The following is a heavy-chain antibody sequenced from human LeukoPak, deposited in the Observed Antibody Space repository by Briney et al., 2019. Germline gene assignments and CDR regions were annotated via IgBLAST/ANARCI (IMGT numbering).Heavy chain of an antibody. CDR2: INHSGST. V-gene: IGHV4-34*01. J-gene: IGHJ4*02. D-gene: IGHD3-10*01. Sequence: SETLSLTCAVYGGSFSGYYWSWIRQPPGKGLEWIGEINHSGSTNYNPSLKSRVTISVDTSKNQFSLKLSSVTAADTAVYYCAREPLLWFGELLSFDYWGQGTLVTVSS. CDR3: AREPLLWFGELLSFDY. CDR1: GGSFSGYY.